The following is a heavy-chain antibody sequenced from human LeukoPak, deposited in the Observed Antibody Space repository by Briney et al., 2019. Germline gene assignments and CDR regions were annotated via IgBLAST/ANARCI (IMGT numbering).Heavy chain of an antibody. V-gene: IGHV1-8*01. J-gene: IGHJ3*02. CDR3: ARRRDSSSWYVAFDI. Sequence: ASVKVSCKASGYTFTSYDINWVRQATGQGLEWMGWMNPNSGNTGFAQKFQGRVTMTRNSSISTAYMELSSLRSEDTAVYYCARRRDSSSWYVAFDIWGQGTMVAVSS. CDR1: GYTFTSYD. D-gene: IGHD6-13*01. CDR2: MNPNSGNT.